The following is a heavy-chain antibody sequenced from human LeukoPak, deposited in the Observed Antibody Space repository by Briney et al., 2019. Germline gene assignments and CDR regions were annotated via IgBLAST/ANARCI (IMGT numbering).Heavy chain of an antibody. Sequence: SVKVSCKASGGTFSSYTISWVRQAPGQGLEWMGGIIPIFGTANYAQKFQGRVTITTDESTSTAYMELSSLRSEDTAVYYCLCFGLGAHGAGTYWGQGTLVTVSS. CDR2: IIPIFGTA. J-gene: IGHJ4*02. CDR3: LCFGLGAHGAGTY. CDR1: GGTFSSYT. D-gene: IGHD6-13*01. V-gene: IGHV1-69*05.